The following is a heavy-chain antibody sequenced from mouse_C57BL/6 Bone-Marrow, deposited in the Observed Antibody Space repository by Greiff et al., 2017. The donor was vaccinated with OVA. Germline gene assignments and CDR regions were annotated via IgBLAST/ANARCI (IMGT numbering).Heavy chain of an antibody. CDR1: GFTFSSYG. CDR3: ASRWLPWYFDV. V-gene: IGHV5-6*02. J-gene: IGHJ1*03. Sequence: EVKLVESGGDLVKPGGSLKLSCAASGFTFSSYGMSWVRQTPDKRLEWVATISSGGSYTYYPDSVKGRFTISRDNAKNTLYLQMSSLKSEDTAMYSCASRWLPWYFDVWGTGTTVTVSS. D-gene: IGHD2-2*01. CDR2: ISSGGSYT.